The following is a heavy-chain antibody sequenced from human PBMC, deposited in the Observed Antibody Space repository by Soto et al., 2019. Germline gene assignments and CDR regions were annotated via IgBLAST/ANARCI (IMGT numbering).Heavy chain of an antibody. D-gene: IGHD1-26*01. CDR2: LNAGNGNT. CDR3: ARSPGASVDWFDP. J-gene: IGHJ5*02. CDR1: GYTFTSYA. Sequence: ASVKVFCKASGYTFTSYAMHCVRQAPGQRLEWMGWLNAGNGNTKYSQKFQGRVTFTRDTSATTAYMELSSLRSEDTAIYYCARSPGASVDWFDPWGQGTLVTVSS. V-gene: IGHV1-3*01.